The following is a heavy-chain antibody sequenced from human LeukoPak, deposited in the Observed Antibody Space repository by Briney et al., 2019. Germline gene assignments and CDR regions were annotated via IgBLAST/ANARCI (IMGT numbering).Heavy chain of an antibody. J-gene: IGHJ5*02. V-gene: IGHV4-39*01. CDR3: ASAAYYDFWSGYHNWFDP. CDR1: GGSISSSSYY. CDR2: SYYSGST. Sequence: PSETLSLICTVSGGSISSSSYYWGWIRQPPGKGLEWIGRSYYSGSTYYNPSLKSRVTISVDTYKNQFSLKLSSVTAADTAVYYCASAAYYDFWSGYHNWFDPWGQGTLVTVSS. D-gene: IGHD3-3*01.